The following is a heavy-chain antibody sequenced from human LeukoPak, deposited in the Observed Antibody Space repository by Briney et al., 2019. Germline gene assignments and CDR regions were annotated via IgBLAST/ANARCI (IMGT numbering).Heavy chain of an antibody. V-gene: IGHV1-2*02. J-gene: IGHJ4*02. D-gene: IGHD6-13*01. Sequence: ASVKVSCKASGYTFTGYYMHWVRQAPGQGLEWMGWINPNSGGTNYAQKFQGRVTMTRDTSISTAYMELSRLGSDDTAVYYCARVAYISSWTYFDYWGQGTLVTVSS. CDR2: INPNSGGT. CDR3: ARVAYISSWTYFDY. CDR1: GYTFTGYY.